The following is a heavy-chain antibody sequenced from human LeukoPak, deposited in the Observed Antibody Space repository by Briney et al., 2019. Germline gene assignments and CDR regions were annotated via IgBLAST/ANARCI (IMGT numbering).Heavy chain of an antibody. Sequence: NSSETLSLTCAVYGGSFSGYYWSWIRQPPGKGLEWIGSIYYSGSAYYNPSLKSRVTISVDTSKNQFSLKLSSVTAADTAVYYCARHKSPYLNYGSGSYAFDYWGQGTLVTVSS. CDR1: GGSFSGYY. J-gene: IGHJ4*02. CDR2: IYYSGSA. V-gene: IGHV4-34*01. CDR3: ARHKSPYLNYGSGSYAFDY. D-gene: IGHD3-10*01.